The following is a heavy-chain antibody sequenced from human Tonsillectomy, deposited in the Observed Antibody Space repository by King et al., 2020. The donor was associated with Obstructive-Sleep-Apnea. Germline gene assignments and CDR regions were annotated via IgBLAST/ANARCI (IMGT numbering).Heavy chain of an antibody. CDR3: AATYRNSWYSIDP. V-gene: IGHV4-4*07. CDR1: GGSISNFY. J-gene: IGHJ5*02. Sequence: VQLQESGPGLVKASETLSLTCTVSGGSISNFYWNWIRQPAGKGLDWIGGIHTSWRPDYNPSLKSRVTISVEPTKNQPSLKMRSVTAADTAVYYCAATYRNSWYSIDPWGQGTLVTVSS. D-gene: IGHD6-13*01. CDR2: IHTSWRP.